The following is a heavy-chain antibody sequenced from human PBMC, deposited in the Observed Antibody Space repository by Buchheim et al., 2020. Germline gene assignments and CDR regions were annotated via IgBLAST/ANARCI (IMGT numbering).Heavy chain of an antibody. CDR3: ARDSDILTGYYKPFDY. CDR2: IYTSGST. V-gene: IGHV4-61*02. CDR1: GGSISSGSYY. J-gene: IGHJ4*02. Sequence: QVQLQESGPGLVKPSQTLSLTCTVSGGSISSGSYYWSWIRQPAGKGLEWIGRIYTSGSTNYNPPLKSRVTISVDTSKNQFSLKLSSVTAADTAVYYCARDSDILTGYYKPFDYWGQGTL. D-gene: IGHD3-9*01.